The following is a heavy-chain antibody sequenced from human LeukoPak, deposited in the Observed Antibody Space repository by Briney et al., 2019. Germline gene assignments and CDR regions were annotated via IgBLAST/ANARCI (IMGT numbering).Heavy chain of an antibody. V-gene: IGHV3-73*01. CDR1: GFTFSDSA. Sequence: GGSLRPSCAASGFTFSDSAMHMVRPASGKGLEWVCRIRSKANSYATAYAASVKGRFTISRDDSKNTAYLQMNSLKTEDTAVYYCTTLGAYCSSTSCYLYYYYMDVWGKGTTVTVSS. J-gene: IGHJ6*03. CDR3: TTLGAYCSSTSCYLYYYYMDV. CDR2: IRSKANSYAT. D-gene: IGHD2-2*01.